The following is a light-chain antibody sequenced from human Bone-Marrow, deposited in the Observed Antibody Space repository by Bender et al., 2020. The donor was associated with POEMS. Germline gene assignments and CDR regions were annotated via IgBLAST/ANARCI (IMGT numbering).Light chain of an antibody. CDR1: SSDVGGYNF. Sequence: QSALTQPASVSGSPGQSITISCTGTSSDVGGYNFVSWYQQHPGKAPKLMIYEGSKRPSGVSNRFSGSRSGNTASLTISGLQAEDEADYYCCSYVGSSTFWVFGGGTKLTVL. CDR3: CSYVGSSTFWV. CDR2: EGS. V-gene: IGLV2-23*03. J-gene: IGLJ3*02.